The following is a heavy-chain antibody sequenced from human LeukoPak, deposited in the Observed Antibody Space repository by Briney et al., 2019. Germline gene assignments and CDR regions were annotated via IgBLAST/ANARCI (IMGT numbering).Heavy chain of an antibody. CDR1: GYTLTGYY. D-gene: IGHD4-17*01. V-gene: IGHV1-2*02. Sequence: ASVKVSCKASGYTLTGYYMHWVRQAPGQGLEWMGWINPNSGGTNYAQKFQGRVTMTRDTSISTAYMELSRLRSDDTAVHYCARDFSVTSFDYWGQGTLVTVSS. CDR3: ARDFSVTSFDY. J-gene: IGHJ4*02. CDR2: INPNSGGT.